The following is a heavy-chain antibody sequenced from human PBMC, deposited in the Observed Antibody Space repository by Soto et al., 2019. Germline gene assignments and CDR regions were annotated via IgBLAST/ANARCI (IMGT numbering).Heavy chain of an antibody. Sequence: QVQLVQSGAEVKKPGSSVKVSCKASGGTFSSYAISWVRQAPGQGLEWMGGIIPIFGTANYAQKFQGRVTITADESTSTADMELSSLRSEDTAVYYCARIAARPVDYYYGMDVWGQGTTVTVSS. J-gene: IGHJ6*02. CDR1: GGTFSSYA. D-gene: IGHD6-6*01. V-gene: IGHV1-69*12. CDR3: ARIAARPVDYYYGMDV. CDR2: IIPIFGTA.